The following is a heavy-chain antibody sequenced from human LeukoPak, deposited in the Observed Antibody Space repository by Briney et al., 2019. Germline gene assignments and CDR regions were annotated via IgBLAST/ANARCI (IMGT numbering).Heavy chain of an antibody. CDR1: GFTFSSYG. Sequence: GGSLRLSCAASGFTFSSYGMHWVRQAPGKGLEWVAVIWYDGSNKYYADSVKGRFTISRDNSKNTLHLQMNSLRAEDTAVYYCASESNYYDSSGYGAFDIWGQGTMVTVSS. V-gene: IGHV3-33*01. D-gene: IGHD3-22*01. CDR3: ASESNYYDSSGYGAFDI. J-gene: IGHJ3*02. CDR2: IWYDGSNK.